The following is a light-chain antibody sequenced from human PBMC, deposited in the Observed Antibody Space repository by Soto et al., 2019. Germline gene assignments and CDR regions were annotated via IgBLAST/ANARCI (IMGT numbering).Light chain of an antibody. Sequence: EIVLTQSPATLSVSPGDRATLSCRASESVSSNVAWYQQKPGQTPRLLIYGASTRATGVPPRFSGSRSGTEFTLTISRLEPEDFAVYYCQQYGSSPRTFGQGTKVDIK. CDR1: ESVSSN. J-gene: IGKJ1*01. CDR3: QQYGSSPRT. V-gene: IGKV3-15*01. CDR2: GAS.